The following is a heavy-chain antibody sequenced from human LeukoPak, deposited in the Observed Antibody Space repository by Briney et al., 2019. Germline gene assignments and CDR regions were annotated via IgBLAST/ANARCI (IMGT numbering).Heavy chain of an antibody. CDR1: GASINDFY. V-gene: IGHV4-59*01. J-gene: IGHJ4*02. D-gene: IGHD5-12*01. CDR2: VYYGGST. CDR3: ARGGIRGYSAFDNLDF. Sequence: PSQTLSLTCAVSGASINDFYWTWIRQPPGKGLEWIGYVYYGGSTNYNPSLKSRVSMSVDTSKNQFSLTLTSVTVADTAFYYCARGGIRGYSAFDNLDFWGLGTHVTFSS.